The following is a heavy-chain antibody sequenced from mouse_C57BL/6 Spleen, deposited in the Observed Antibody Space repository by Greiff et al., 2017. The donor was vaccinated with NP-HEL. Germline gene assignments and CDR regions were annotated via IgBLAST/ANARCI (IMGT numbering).Heavy chain of an antibody. CDR1: GFTFSSYA. D-gene: IGHD4-1*01. Sequence: EVKLQESGGGLVKPGGSLKLSCAASGFTFSSYAMSWVRQTPEKRLEWVATISDGGSYTYYPDNVKGRFTISRDNAKNNLYLQMSHLKSEDTAMYYCARDRGNWYFDYWGQGTTLTVSS. V-gene: IGHV5-4*01. CDR3: ARDRGNWYFDY. CDR2: ISDGGSYT. J-gene: IGHJ2*01.